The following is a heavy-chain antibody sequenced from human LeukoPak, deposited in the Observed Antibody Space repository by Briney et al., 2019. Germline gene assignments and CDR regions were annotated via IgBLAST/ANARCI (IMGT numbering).Heavy chain of an antibody. J-gene: IGHJ4*02. CDR1: GFTVSSNY. CDR2: ISGSGGST. V-gene: IGHV3-23*01. D-gene: IGHD6-19*01. CDR3: ANSHIAVAGLGYFDY. Sequence: GSLRLSCAASGFTVSSNYMSWVRRAPGKGLEWVSAISGSGGSTYYADSVKGRFTISRDNSKNTLYLQMNSLRAEDTAVYYCANSHIAVAGLGYFDYWGQGTLVTVSS.